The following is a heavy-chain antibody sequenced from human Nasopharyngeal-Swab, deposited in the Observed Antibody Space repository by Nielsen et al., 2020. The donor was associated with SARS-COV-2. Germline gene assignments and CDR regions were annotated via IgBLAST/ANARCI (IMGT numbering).Heavy chain of an antibody. CDR3: ARDPQGDWFDP. CDR2: INPNSGGT. CDR1: GYTFTCYY. V-gene: IGHV1-2*06. Sequence: ASVKVSCKASGYTFTCYYMHWVRQAPGQGLEWMGRINPNSGGTNYAQKFQGRVTMTRDTSISTAYMELSRLRSDDTAVYYCARDPQGDWFDPWGQGTLVTVSS. J-gene: IGHJ5*02. D-gene: IGHD3-16*01.